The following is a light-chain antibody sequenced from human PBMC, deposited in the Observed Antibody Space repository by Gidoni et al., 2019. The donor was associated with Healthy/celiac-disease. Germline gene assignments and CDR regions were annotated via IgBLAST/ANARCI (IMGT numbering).Light chain of an antibody. CDR3: QQYGSSPWT. CDR1: QSVSSSY. CDR2: GAS. Sequence: EIVLTQSPCTMSLSPGERATLSCRASQSVSSSYLAWYQQKPGQAPRLLIYGASSRATGIPDRFSGSGSGTDFTLTISRLEPEDFAVYYCQQYGSSPWTFGQGTKGEIK. V-gene: IGKV3-20*01. J-gene: IGKJ1*01.